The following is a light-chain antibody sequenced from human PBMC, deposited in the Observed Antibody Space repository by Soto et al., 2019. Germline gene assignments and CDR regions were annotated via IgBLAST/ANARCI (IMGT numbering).Light chain of an antibody. CDR1: SSNLGAAYD. V-gene: IGLV1-40*01. J-gene: IGLJ3*02. Sequence: QAVVTQPPSMSGAPGQRVTMSCTGSSSNLGAAYDVHWYQRLPGAAPKLLIYDNTHRPSGVPNRFSGSKSGTSASLAITGLQAEDEADYYCQSYDSGLSGHWVFGGGTKLTVL. CDR2: DNT. CDR3: QSYDSGLSGHWV.